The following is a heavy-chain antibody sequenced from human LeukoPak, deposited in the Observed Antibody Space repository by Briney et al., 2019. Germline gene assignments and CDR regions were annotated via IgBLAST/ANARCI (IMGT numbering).Heavy chain of an antibody. D-gene: IGHD1-14*01. J-gene: IGHJ3*02. CDR2: IYYSGST. CDR1: GGSISSYY. CDR3: ARVTHAFDI. V-gene: IGHV4-59*08. Sequence: SETLSLTCTVSGGSISSYYWSWIRQPPGKGLEWIGYIYYSGSTYYNPSLKSRVTISVDTSKNQFSLKLSSVTAADTAVYHCARVTHAFDIWGQGTMVTVSS.